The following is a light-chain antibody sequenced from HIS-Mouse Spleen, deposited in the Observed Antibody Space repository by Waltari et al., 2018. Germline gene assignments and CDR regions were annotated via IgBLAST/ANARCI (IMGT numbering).Light chain of an antibody. CDR2: WAS. J-gene: IGKJ3*01. CDR1: QSVLYSSNNKNY. Sequence: DIVMTQSPDSLAVSLGERATINCKSSQSVLYSSNNKNYLAWYQQKPGQPPKLLIYWASTLESGVPHRFSGSGSGTDFTLTISSLQAEDVAVYYCQQYYSTPLFTFGPGTKVDIK. V-gene: IGKV4-1*01. CDR3: QQYYSTPLFT.